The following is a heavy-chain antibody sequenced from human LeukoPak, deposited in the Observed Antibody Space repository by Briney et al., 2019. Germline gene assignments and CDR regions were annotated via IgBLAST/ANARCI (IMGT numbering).Heavy chain of an antibody. V-gene: IGHV5-51*01. Sequence: GESLKISCQGSGYTFTSYWIGCVRQMPGKGLEWMGIIYPGDSDTRYSPSFQGQVTISADKSINTAYLKWSSLKALDTAMYYCVRRTDYYMDVWGKGTTVTVSS. J-gene: IGHJ6*03. CDR2: IYPGDSDT. CDR1: GYTFTSYW. CDR3: VRRTDYYMDV.